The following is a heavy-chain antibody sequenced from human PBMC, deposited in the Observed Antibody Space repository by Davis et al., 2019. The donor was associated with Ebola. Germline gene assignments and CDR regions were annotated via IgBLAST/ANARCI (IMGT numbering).Heavy chain of an antibody. J-gene: IGHJ4*02. V-gene: IGHV2-5*02. Sequence: SGPTLVKPSQTLMLTCTFSGLSLTTSGMGVGWIRQLPGKALDGLTLIYWDDDKRHNPSLENRLTVTKDTSKNEVVLTMTNMDREDTATYYCVRCKSEDLCDYWGQGTLVTVS. CDR3: VRCKSEDLCDY. CDR2: IYWDDDK. D-gene: IGHD2-15*01. CDR1: GLSLTTSGMG.